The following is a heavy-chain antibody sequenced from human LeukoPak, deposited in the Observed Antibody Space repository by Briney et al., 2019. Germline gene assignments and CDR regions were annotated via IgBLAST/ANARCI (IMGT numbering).Heavy chain of an antibody. J-gene: IGHJ6*03. CDR1: GYTFTGYY. V-gene: IGHV1-2*02. CDR3: ARDHIVVVPAASYYYYYMDV. CDR2: INPNSGGT. D-gene: IGHD2-2*01. Sequence: ASVKVSCKASGYTFTGYYMHWVRQAPGQGLEWMGWINPNSGGTNYAQKFQGRVTMTRDTSISTAYMELSRLRSDDTAVYYCARDHIVVVPAASYYYYYMDVWGKGTTVTISS.